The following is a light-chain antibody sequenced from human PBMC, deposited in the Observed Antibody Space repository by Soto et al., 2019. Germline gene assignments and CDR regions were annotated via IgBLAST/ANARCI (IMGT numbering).Light chain of an antibody. CDR3: QTYGGPPYT. CDR1: QNVGASY. J-gene: IGKJ2*01. V-gene: IGKV3-20*01. CDR2: GAS. Sequence: ETVLTQSPGTLSLSPGERAALSCRASQNVGASYIAWYQQKPGQAPRLLIYGASRRVTGIADRFSGSGSGTDFTLTITGLEPEDFAVYYCQTYGGPPYTFGQGTKLEIK.